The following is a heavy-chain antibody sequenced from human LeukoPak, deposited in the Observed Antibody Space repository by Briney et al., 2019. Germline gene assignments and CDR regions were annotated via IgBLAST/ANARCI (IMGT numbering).Heavy chain of an antibody. CDR1: GFTFEDYG. CDR3: ARDAVPSGRSWFDP. J-gene: IGHJ5*02. V-gene: IGHV3-20*04. Sequence: PGGSLRLSCAVSGFTFEDYGMNWVRQVPGKGPEWVCGLKGNGGGRRYADSVKGRFSISRDNARNSLYLQMDSLTVDDTAFYYCARDAVPSGRSWFDPWGQGTLVTVSS. D-gene: IGHD1-26*01. CDR2: LKGNGGGR.